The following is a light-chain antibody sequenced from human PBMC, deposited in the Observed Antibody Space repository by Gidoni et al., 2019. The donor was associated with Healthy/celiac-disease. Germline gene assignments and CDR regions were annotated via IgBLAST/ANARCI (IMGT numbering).Light chain of an antibody. CDR1: QDICNY. J-gene: IGKJ2*01. Sequence: DIQMTQSPSSLSASVGDRVTITCQASQDICNYLNWYQQKPGKAPKLLIYDASNLETGVPSRFSGSGSGTDFTFNISSLQPEDIATYYCQQYDNLPPYTFXXXTKLEIK. V-gene: IGKV1-33*01. CDR2: DAS. CDR3: QQYDNLPPYT.